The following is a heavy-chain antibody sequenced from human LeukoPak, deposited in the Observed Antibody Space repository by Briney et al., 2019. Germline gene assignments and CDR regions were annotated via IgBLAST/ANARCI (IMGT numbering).Heavy chain of an antibody. CDR1: GFTFSDYW. CDR2: INQDGSEI. J-gene: IGHJ2*01. CDR3: LKDQQSRIVARTTTWYSDL. V-gene: IGHV3-7*01. D-gene: IGHD5-12*01. Sequence: GGSLRLSCAVSGFTFSDYWMSWARQAPGKGLEWLANINQDGSEIYYVDSVKGRFTISRDNGKNSLYLQSNSLRADDTAIYYYLKDQQSRIVARTTTWYSDLWGRGTLVTVSS.